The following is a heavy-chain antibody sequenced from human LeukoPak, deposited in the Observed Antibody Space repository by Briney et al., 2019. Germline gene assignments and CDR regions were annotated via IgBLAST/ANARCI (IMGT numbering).Heavy chain of an antibody. CDR1: GFTFSSYG. D-gene: IGHD6-6*01. CDR3: AKELDGAARGYFDY. CDR2: IRYDGSNK. V-gene: IGHV3-30*02. Sequence: GGSLRLSCAASGFTFSSYGMHWVRQAPGKGLEWVAFIRYDGSNKYYADSVKGRFTISRDNSKNTLYLQMNSLRAEDTAVYYCAKELDGAARGYFDYWGQGTLVTVSS. J-gene: IGHJ4*02.